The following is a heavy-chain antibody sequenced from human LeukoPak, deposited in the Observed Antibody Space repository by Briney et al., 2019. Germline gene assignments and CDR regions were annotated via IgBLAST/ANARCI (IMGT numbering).Heavy chain of an antibody. CDR3: ARSANAFDI. CDR1: GGSVSGYY. Sequence: SETLSLTCAVSGGSVSGYYWSWIRQPPGKGPEWIGKISHSGSTNYNPSLKSRVTISVDTSTNQFSLNLSSLTAADTAVYYCARSANAFDIWGQGTMVTVSS. CDR2: ISHSGST. V-gene: IGHV4-34*01. J-gene: IGHJ3*02.